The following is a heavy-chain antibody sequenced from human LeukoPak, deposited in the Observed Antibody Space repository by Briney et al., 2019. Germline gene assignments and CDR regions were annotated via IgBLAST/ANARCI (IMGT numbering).Heavy chain of an antibody. J-gene: IGHJ4*02. D-gene: IGHD3-9*01. CDR1: GGSISSYY. V-gene: IGHV4-34*01. CDR2: INHSGST. Sequence: SETLSLTCTVSGGSISSYYWSWIRQPPGKGLEWIGEINHSGSTNYNPSLKSRVTISVDTSKNQFSLKLSSVTAADTAMYYCARLDVLRYFDWSLGVYYFDYWGQGTLVTVSS. CDR3: ARLDVLRYFDWSLGVYYFDY.